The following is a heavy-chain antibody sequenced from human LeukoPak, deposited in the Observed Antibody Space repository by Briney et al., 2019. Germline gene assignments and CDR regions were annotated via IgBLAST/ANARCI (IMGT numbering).Heavy chain of an antibody. J-gene: IGHJ4*02. Sequence: GGTLRLSCAVSGFTFSVYYMSCIRQAPGEGVEWVSYISSSGSTIYYADSVKGRFTISRDNAKNSLYLQMNSLRAEDTAVYYCAAPHYDILTGPAGLGYWGQGTLVTVSS. V-gene: IGHV3-11*04. CDR1: GFTFSVYY. CDR2: ISSSGSTI. CDR3: AAPHYDILTGPAGLGY. D-gene: IGHD3-9*01.